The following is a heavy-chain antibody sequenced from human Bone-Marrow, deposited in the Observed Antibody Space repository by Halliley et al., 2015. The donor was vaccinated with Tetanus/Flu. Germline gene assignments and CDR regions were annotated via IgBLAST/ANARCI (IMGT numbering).Heavy chain of an antibody. CDR2: YPGTP. J-gene: IGHJ4*02. V-gene: IGHV4-59*01. D-gene: IGHD3-10*01. Sequence: YPGTPKHNPSLNVRVPISADTSKNQFSLKLTSVTAADPAVYYCARVGDYLASGSYYRQYFDFWGQGTLVTASS. CDR3: ARVGDYLASGSYYRQYFDF.